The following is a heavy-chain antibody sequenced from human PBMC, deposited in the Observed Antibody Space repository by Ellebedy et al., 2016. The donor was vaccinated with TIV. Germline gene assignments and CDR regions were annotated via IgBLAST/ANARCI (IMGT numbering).Heavy chain of an antibody. CDR3: AKAGGGGAPDDY. Sequence: PGGSLRLSCAASGFMFNTYAMHWVRQAPGKGLEWVAIISYDSCNKFYTDSVKGRFTVSRDNAKNTLYLHLNGLRVEDTAIYYCAKAGGGGAPDDYWGQGTLVTVSS. CDR1: GFMFNTYA. J-gene: IGHJ4*02. V-gene: IGHV3-30*18. CDR2: ISYDSCNK. D-gene: IGHD1-26*01.